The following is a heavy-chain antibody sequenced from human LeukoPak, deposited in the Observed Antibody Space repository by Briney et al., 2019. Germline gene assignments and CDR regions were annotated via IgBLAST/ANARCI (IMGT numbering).Heavy chain of an antibody. J-gene: IGHJ5*02. V-gene: IGHV4-34*01. CDR1: GGSFSGYY. CDR2: INHSGST. CDR3: ARYNWNDPPGDP. Sequence: SETLSLTCAVYGGSFSGYYWSWIRQPPGKGLEWIGEINHSGSTNYNPSLKSRVTISVDTSKNQFSLKLSSVTAADTAVYYCARYNWNDPPGDPWGQGTLVTVSS. D-gene: IGHD1-1*01.